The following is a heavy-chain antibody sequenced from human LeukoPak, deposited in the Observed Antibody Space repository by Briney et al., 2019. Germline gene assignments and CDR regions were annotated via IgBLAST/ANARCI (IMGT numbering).Heavy chain of an antibody. CDR1: GGSISSGGYS. J-gene: IGHJ5*02. Sequence: SETLSLTCAVSGGSISSGGYSWSWIRQPPGKGLEWIGYIYHSGSTYYNPSLKSRVTISVDRSKNQFSLKLSSVTAADTAVYYCARAYYWFDPWGQGTLVTVSS. D-gene: IGHD3-10*01. V-gene: IGHV4-30-2*01. CDR3: ARAYYWFDP. CDR2: IYHSGST.